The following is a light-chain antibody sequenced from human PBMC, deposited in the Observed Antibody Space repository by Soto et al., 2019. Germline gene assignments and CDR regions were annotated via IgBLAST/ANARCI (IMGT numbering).Light chain of an antibody. CDR2: GAS. Sequence: IMMAQARATLSVSPGASATLSCRASQSVSSSLAWYQQKPGQAPRLLIYGASTRATGIPARFSGSGSGTEFTLTINSLQSEDFAVYYCQQHSNWPPSITFGQGTRLEIK. CDR3: QQHSNWPPSIT. J-gene: IGKJ5*01. V-gene: IGKV3-15*01. CDR1: QSVSSS.